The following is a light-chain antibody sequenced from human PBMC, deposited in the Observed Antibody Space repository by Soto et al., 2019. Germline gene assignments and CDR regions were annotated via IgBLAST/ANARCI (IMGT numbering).Light chain of an antibody. J-gene: IGKJ1*01. CDR3: QQYGSSPQT. Sequence: EIVLTQSPGTLSLSPGERATLSCRASQRVSSSYLAWYQQKPGQAPRLLIYGASSRATSIPDRFSGSGSGTDFTLTISRLEPEDFAVYYCQQYGSSPQTFGQGTKVAIK. CDR2: GAS. CDR1: QRVSSSY. V-gene: IGKV3-20*01.